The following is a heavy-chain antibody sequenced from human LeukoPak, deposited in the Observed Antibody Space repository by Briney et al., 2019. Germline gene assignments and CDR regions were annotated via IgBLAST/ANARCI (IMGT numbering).Heavy chain of an antibody. CDR3: ARAPSPASYAMDV. J-gene: IGHJ6*02. CDR2: FDPEDGET. V-gene: IGHV1-24*01. CDR1: GYTLTELS. Sequence: GASVKVSCKVSGYTLTELSMHWVRQAPGKGLEWMGGFDPEDGETIYAQKFQGRVTMTEDTSTDTAYMEVSGLTSEDTAVYYCARAPSPASYAMDVWGQGTTVTVSS.